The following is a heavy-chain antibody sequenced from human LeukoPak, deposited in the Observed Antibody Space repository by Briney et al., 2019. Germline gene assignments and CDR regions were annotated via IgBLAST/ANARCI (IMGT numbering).Heavy chain of an antibody. V-gene: IGHV4-59*12. CDR3: AKTVTGYWFFDL. J-gene: IGHJ2*01. CDR2: MYYSGIT. D-gene: IGHD3-9*01. Sequence: SETLSLTCTVSGGSISSYYWSWIRQPPGKGLEWIGYMYYSGITNYNPSLKSRVTISVDTSKNQFSLKLSSVTAADTAVYYCAKTVTGYWFFDLWGRGTLVTVSS. CDR1: GGSISSYY.